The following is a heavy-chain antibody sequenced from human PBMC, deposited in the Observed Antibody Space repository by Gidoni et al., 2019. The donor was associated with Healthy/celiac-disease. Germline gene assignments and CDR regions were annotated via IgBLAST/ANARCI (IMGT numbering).Heavy chain of an antibody. CDR3: ARDNSSSWLDWFDP. CDR2: IWYDGSNK. CDR1: GFPSSSYG. D-gene: IGHD6-13*01. Sequence: QVQLVASGGGVVQPGRPLRLSSAASGFPSSSYGMHWVRQAHGTGLGGVAVIWYDGSNKYYADSVKGRFTISRDNSKNTLYLQMNSLRAEDTAVYYCARDNSSSWLDWFDPWGQGTLVTVSS. V-gene: IGHV3-33*01. J-gene: IGHJ5*02.